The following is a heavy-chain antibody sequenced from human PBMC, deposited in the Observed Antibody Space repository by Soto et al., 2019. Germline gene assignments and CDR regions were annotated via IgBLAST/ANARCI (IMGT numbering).Heavy chain of an antibody. CDR1: GFTFNSYS. D-gene: IGHD6-13*01. V-gene: IGHV3-30-3*01. J-gene: IGHJ4*02. Sequence: GGSLRLSCAASGFTFNSYSMHWVRQAPGKGLEWVAVISYDGSNKYYADSVKGRFTISRDNSNNTLYLQMNSLRAEDTAVYYFARGGLAAAGTYWGQGTLVTVYS. CDR2: ISYDGSNK. CDR3: ARGGLAAAGTY.